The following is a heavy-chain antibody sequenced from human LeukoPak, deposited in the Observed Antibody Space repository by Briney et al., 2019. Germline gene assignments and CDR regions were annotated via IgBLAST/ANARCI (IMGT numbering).Heavy chain of an antibody. Sequence: GGSLRLSCAASGFSFSSYEMNWVRQAPGKGLEWVSYISSGSHTMYYADSVKGRFTISRDNNKNSLYLQMNSLRAEDTAVYYCVRKTLTGPVYWGQGALVTVSS. CDR3: VRKTLTGPVY. V-gene: IGHV3-48*03. CDR1: GFSFSSYE. J-gene: IGHJ4*02. CDR2: ISSGSHTM. D-gene: IGHD3-9*01.